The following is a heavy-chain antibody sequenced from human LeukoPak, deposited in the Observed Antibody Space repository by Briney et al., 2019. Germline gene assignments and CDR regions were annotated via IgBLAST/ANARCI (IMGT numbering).Heavy chain of an antibody. CDR2: ISSSSSTI. Sequence: PGGSLRLSCAASGFTFSSYSMNWVRQAPGKGLEWLSYISSSSSTIYYADSVKGRFTISRDNAKNSLYPQMNSLRAEDTAVYYCARDHQWLVPDYWGQGTLVTVSS. CDR3: ARDHQWLVPDY. CDR1: GFTFSSYS. J-gene: IGHJ4*02. V-gene: IGHV3-48*01. D-gene: IGHD6-19*01.